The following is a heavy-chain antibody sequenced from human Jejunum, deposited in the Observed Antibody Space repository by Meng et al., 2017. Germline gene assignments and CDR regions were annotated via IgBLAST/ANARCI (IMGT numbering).Heavy chain of an antibody. CDR1: CGPIRDSNW. J-gene: IGHJ5*02. CDR2: IYHTGST. CDR3: ARDLLGPAIAASGYFDP. Sequence: VHLRGPGPGLVTPSGTRAPTVPVSCGPIRDSNWWSWVRQPPGKELEWIGEIYHTGSTNYNPSLKSRVTMSLDKSKNQFFLDLTSVTAADTAVYYCARDLLGPAIAASGYFDPWGQGTLVTVSS. V-gene: IGHV4-4*02. D-gene: IGHD5-12*01.